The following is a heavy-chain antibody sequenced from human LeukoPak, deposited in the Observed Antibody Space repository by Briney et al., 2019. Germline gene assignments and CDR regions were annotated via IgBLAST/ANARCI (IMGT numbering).Heavy chain of an antibody. Sequence: GGSLRLSCAASGFTFSSYAMSWVRQAPGKGLEWVSGISGSGGSTYYADSVKGRFTMSRDNSKNTLYLQMNSLRAEDTAVYYCAGDSKSWYAFGYWGQGTLVTVSS. J-gene: IGHJ4*02. V-gene: IGHV3-23*01. D-gene: IGHD6-13*01. CDR2: ISGSGGST. CDR1: GFTFSSYA. CDR3: AGDSKSWYAFGY.